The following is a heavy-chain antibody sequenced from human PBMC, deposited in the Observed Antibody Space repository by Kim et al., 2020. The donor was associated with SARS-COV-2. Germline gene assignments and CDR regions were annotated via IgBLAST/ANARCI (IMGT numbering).Heavy chain of an antibody. J-gene: IGHJ6*02. D-gene: IGHD1-1*01. CDR2: IIPIFGTA. Sequence: SVKVSCKASGGTFSSYAISWVRQAPGQGLEWMGGIIPIFGTANYAQKFQGRVTITADESTSTAYMELSSLRSEDTAVYYCARDRGTTGTTNYYYGMDVWGQGTTVTVSS. CDR1: GGTFSSYA. V-gene: IGHV1-69*13. CDR3: ARDRGTTGTTNYYYGMDV.